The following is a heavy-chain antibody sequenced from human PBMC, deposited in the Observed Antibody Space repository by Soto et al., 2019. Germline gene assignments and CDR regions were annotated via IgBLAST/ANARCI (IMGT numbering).Heavy chain of an antibody. CDR1: GYTFTSYD. D-gene: IGHD6-6*01. CDR3: ARTIAAQGRWGAFDI. V-gene: IGHV1-8*01. J-gene: IGHJ3*02. CDR2: MNPNSGNT. Sequence: QVQLVQSGAEVKKPGASVKVSCKASGYTFTSYDINWVRQATGQGLEWMGWMNPNSGNTGYAQKFQGRVTITADESTSTAYMELSSLRSEDTAVYYCARTIAAQGRWGAFDIWGQGTMVTVSS.